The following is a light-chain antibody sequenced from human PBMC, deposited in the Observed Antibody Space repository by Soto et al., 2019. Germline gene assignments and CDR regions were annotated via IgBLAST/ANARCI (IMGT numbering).Light chain of an antibody. J-gene: IGKJ4*01. CDR2: GVS. CDR1: QMFSSN. V-gene: IGKV3-15*01. CDR3: QQYSAWPLT. Sequence: EVVMTQSPATLSVFPGERAPLFCRASQMFSSNFLAWYQQKPGQAPRLLIYGVSIRATGIPARFSGSGSGTEFILTISSLQSEDFAVYYCQQYSAWPLTFGGGTKVEI.